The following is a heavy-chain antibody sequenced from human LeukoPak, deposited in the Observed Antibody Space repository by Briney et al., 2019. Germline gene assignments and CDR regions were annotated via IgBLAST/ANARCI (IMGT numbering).Heavy chain of an antibody. D-gene: IGHD3-3*01. J-gene: IGHJ6*02. V-gene: IGHV3-23*01. CDR3: AKDLLYDFWSGYSTDYYYYGMDV. CDR1: GFTFTTYA. CDR2: ISGSGGST. Sequence: GGSLRLSCAASGFTFTTYAMGWVRQAPGKGLEWVSAISGSGGSTYSADSVTGRFTISRDDSKSTLYLDLNSLRAEDTAVYYCAKDLLYDFWSGYSTDYYYYGMDVWGQGTTVTVSS.